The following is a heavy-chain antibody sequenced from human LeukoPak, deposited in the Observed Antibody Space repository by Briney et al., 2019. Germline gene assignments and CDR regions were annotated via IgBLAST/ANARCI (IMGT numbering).Heavy chain of an antibody. V-gene: IGHV3-9*01. CDR3: AKSRAVSGHFDY. J-gene: IGHJ4*02. D-gene: IGHD6-19*01. Sequence: GRSLSLSCAASGFTFDDYAVHWVRQAPGKGLEWVSGISWNSGSIGYADSVKGRFTISRDNAKNSLYLQMNSLRAEDTALYYCAKSRAVSGHFDYWGQGTLVTVSS. CDR1: GFTFDDYA. CDR2: ISWNSGSI.